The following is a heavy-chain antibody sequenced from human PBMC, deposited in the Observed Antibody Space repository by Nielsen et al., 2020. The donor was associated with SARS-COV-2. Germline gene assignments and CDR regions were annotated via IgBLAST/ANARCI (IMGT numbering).Heavy chain of an antibody. D-gene: IGHD2-2*01. Sequence: GESLKISCAASGFTFSSYWMSWVRQAPGKGLEWVANIKQDGSEKYYVDSVKGRFTISRDNAKSSLYLQMNSLRAEDTAVYYCARERPHYAPWGQGTLVTVSS. CDR1: GFTFSSYW. CDR3: ARERPHYAP. CDR2: IKQDGSEK. J-gene: IGHJ5*02. V-gene: IGHV3-7*01.